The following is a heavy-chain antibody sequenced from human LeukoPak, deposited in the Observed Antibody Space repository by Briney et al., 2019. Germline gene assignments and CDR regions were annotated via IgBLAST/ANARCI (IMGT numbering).Heavy chain of an antibody. J-gene: IGHJ4*02. Sequence: PGGSLRLSCAVSGFTFSDYYMSWIRQAPGKGLEWVSYSSSGGSTISHADSVKGRFTISRDNAENSLYLQMNSLRAEDTAVYYCARRAPAGRCFDYWGQGTLVTVSS. D-gene: IGHD6-13*01. CDR2: SSSGGSTI. CDR1: GFTFSDYY. V-gene: IGHV3-11*01. CDR3: ARRAPAGRCFDY.